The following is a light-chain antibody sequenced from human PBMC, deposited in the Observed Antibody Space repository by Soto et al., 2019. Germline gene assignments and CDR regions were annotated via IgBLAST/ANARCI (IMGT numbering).Light chain of an antibody. V-gene: IGLV1-47*01. CDR3: AAWDDSLSARYV. J-gene: IGLJ1*01. CDR1: SSNIGSNY. Sequence: QSALTQPPSASGTPGQRVTISCSGSSSNIGSNYVYWYQQLPGTAPKLLIYRNNQRPSGVPDRFSGSKSGTSASLAISGLRSEDEADYYCAAWDDSLSARYVSGTGTKVNVL. CDR2: RNN.